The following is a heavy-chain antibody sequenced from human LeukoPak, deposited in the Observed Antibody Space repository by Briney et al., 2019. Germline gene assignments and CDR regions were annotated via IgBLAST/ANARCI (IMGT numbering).Heavy chain of an antibody. V-gene: IGHV4-59*01. CDR2: IYYSGST. CDR1: GGSINNYY. J-gene: IGHJ4*02. CDR3: ARWGGISPIDY. Sequence: SETLSLTCTVSGGSINNYYWSWIRQPPGKGLEWIGYIYYSGSTSYNPSLKSRVTISLDTSKKQSSLELTSVTAADTAVYYCARWGGISPIDYWGQGILVTVSS. D-gene: IGHD1-26*01.